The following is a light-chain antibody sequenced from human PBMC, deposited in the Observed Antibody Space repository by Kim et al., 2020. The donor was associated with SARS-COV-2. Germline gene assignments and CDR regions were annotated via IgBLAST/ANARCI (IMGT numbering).Light chain of an antibody. Sequence: SPVERATLSCRASQSVSSNLAWYQQKPGQAPRLLIYGASTRATGIPARFSGSGSGTEFTLTISSLQSEDFAVYYCQQYNNWTPITFGQGTRLEIK. J-gene: IGKJ5*01. CDR1: QSVSSN. V-gene: IGKV3-15*01. CDR3: QQYNNWTPIT. CDR2: GAS.